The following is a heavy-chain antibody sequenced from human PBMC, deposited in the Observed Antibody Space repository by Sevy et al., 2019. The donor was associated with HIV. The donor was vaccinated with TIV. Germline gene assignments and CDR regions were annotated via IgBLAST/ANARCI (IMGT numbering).Heavy chain of an antibody. CDR3: ARDGSSGGLFLKDYYYFGMDV. D-gene: IGHD3-16*01. Sequence: GGSLRLSCAASGFTFNTHAMNWVRQAPGKGLEWVSTISGPAYKTYYADSVKGRFTISRDNSQNTLHLQMNSLRAEDTAVYYCARDGSSGGLFLKDYYYFGMDVWGQGTTVTVSS. CDR1: GFTFNTHA. CDR2: ISGPAYKT. V-gene: IGHV3-23*01. J-gene: IGHJ6*02.